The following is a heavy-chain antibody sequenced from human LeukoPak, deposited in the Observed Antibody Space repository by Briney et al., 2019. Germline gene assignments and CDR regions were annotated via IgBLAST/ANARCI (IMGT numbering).Heavy chain of an antibody. CDR1: GGSFSGYY. Sequence: SETLSLTCAVYGGSFSGYYWSWIRQPPGKGLEWIGYIYYSGSTSYNPSLKSRVTIPVDTSKNQFSLKLSSVTAADTAVYYCAREDYGGNSDAFDIWGQGTMVTVSS. J-gene: IGHJ3*02. CDR3: AREDYGGNSDAFDI. D-gene: IGHD4-23*01. CDR2: IYYSGST. V-gene: IGHV4-59*01.